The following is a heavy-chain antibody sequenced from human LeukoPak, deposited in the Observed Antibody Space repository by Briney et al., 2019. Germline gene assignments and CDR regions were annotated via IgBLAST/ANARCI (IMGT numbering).Heavy chain of an antibody. CDR3: AFSNAFKV. Sequence: GGSLRLSCAASGISFSGNWMGWVRQAPGEGLEWVASIKYDGSAKYNADSVKGRFTISRDNAKNSLYLEMNSLTAEDTAVFYCAFSNAFKVWGQGTLVTVSS. CDR1: GISFSGNW. J-gene: IGHJ4*02. CDR2: IKYDGSAK. D-gene: IGHD2-8*01. V-gene: IGHV3-7*01.